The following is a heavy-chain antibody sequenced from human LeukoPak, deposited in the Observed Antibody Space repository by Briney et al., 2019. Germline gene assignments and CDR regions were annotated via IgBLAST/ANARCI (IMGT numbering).Heavy chain of an antibody. D-gene: IGHD3-16*01. CDR1: GFTFSSYA. J-gene: IGHJ3*02. CDR3: AKDRIMITFVIDAFDI. Sequence: GGSLRLSCAASGFTFSSYAMSWVRQAPGKGLEWVSAISGSGGSTYYADSVKGRFTISRDNSKNTLYLQMNSLRAEDTAVYYCAKDRIMITFVIDAFDIWGQGTMVTVSS. CDR2: ISGSGGST. V-gene: IGHV3-23*01.